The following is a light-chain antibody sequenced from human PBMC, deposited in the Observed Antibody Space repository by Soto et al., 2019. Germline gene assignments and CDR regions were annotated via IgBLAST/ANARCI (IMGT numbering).Light chain of an antibody. Sequence: EIMMTQSPGTLSVSPGEGATLSCRASQSVSTRSLAWYQQKPGQAPRLLISGASSRAADIPDRFSGSGSGTDFTLTINRLEPEDFAVYYCQQYDSSPRTFGQGTKVE. CDR3: QQYDSSPRT. CDR2: GAS. CDR1: QSVSTRS. J-gene: IGKJ1*01. V-gene: IGKV3-20*01.